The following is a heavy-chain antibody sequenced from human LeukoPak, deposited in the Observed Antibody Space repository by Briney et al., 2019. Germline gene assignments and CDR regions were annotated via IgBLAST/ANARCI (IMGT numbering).Heavy chain of an antibody. D-gene: IGHD3-16*02. CDR2: IYETGT. CDR3: ARHIGGGIEDMDV. Sequence: SETLSLTCTVSGGSIGTYYWSWVRQSPGTGLEWIGYIYETGTRYNPYLQSRVTISVDRSRNQFFLKMTSVPAADTAVYYCARHIGGGIEDMDVWGRGTKVTVSS. J-gene: IGHJ6*03. CDR1: GGSIGTYY. V-gene: IGHV4-59*08.